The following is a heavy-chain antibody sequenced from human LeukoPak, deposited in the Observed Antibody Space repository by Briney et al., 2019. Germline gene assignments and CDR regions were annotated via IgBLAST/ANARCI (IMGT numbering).Heavy chain of an antibody. V-gene: IGHV4-39*01. Sequence: PSETLSLTCTVSGGSTSSSSYYWGWIRQPPGKGLEWIGSIYYSGSTYYNPSLKSRVTISVDTSKNQFSLKLSSVTAADTAVYYCARHPVGFMVRGVIDYWGQGTLVTVSS. CDR2: IYYSGST. CDR3: ARHPVGFMVRGVIDY. J-gene: IGHJ4*02. D-gene: IGHD3-10*01. CDR1: GGSTSSSSYY.